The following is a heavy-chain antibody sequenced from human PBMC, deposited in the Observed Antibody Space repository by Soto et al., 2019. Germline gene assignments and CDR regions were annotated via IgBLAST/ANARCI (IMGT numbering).Heavy chain of an antibody. Sequence: EVQLLESGGGLVQAGGSLRLSCAASGFTFSRDGMSWVRQAPGKGLEWVSLITDNGGSTYYADSVKGRFTISRDNTKNTLFLQMNSLRAEDTDVYYCAKERANTTAFDYWGQGALVTVSS. J-gene: IGHJ4*02. CDR2: ITDNGGST. V-gene: IGHV3-23*01. CDR3: AKERANTTAFDY. CDR1: GFTFSRDG. D-gene: IGHD1-1*01.